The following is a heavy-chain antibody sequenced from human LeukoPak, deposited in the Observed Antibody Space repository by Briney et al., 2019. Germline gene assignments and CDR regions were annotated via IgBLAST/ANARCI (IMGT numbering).Heavy chain of an antibody. D-gene: IGHD3-3*01. CDR3: AKERIVGRFLEWLFWY. V-gene: IGHV3-23*01. CDR2: FSGSGGST. J-gene: IGHJ4*02. CDR1: GFTFSSNA. Sequence: GGSLRLSCAASGFTFSSNAMSWVRQAPGKGLEWVSAFSGSGGSTYYADSVKGRFTISRDNSKNALYLQMNSLRAEDAAVYYCAKERIVGRFLEWLFWYWGQGTLVTVSS.